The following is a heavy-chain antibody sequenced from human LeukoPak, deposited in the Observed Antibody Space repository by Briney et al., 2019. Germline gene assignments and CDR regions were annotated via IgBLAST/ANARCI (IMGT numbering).Heavy chain of an antibody. CDR3: ARGGVAVAGPKGY. J-gene: IGHJ4*02. CDR2: IYHSGST. D-gene: IGHD6-19*01. V-gene: IGHV4-4*02. CDR1: GGSISSSNW. Sequence: ASETLSLTCAVSGGSISSSNWWSWVRQPPGKGLEWIGEIYHSGSTNYNPSLKSRVTISVDKSKNQFSLKLSSVTAADTAVYYCARGGVAVAGPKGYWGQGTLVTVSS.